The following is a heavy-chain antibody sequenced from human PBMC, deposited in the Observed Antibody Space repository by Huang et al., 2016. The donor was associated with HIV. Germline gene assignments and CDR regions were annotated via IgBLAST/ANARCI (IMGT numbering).Heavy chain of an antibody. Sequence: QGHLVQSGGEVKKPGASVKVSCRASSYVFTSYSITWVRQAPGQGLEWMGWVSPYNTNTDNAQKVQGRVTMTADTYTSTAYMELRNLRFDDTAVYYCARVKILTGAFDIWGQGALVTVS. D-gene: IGHD3-9*01. CDR1: SYVFTSYS. J-gene: IGHJ3*02. CDR3: ARVKILTGAFDI. V-gene: IGHV1-18*01. CDR2: VSPYNTNT.